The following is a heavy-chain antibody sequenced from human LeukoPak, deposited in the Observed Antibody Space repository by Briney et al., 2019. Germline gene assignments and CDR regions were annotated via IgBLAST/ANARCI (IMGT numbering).Heavy chain of an antibody. CDR3: AREGSSSWYEYYYYMDV. J-gene: IGHJ6*03. D-gene: IGHD6-13*01. Sequence: SVEGSCKASGYTFTRYHMHWVRQAPGQGLEWMGWINPNSGGTNYAQKFQGRVTMTRDTSISTAYMELSRLRSDDTAVYYCAREGSSSWYEYYYYMDVWGKGTTVTVSS. V-gene: IGHV1-2*02. CDR2: INPNSGGT. CDR1: GYTFTRYH.